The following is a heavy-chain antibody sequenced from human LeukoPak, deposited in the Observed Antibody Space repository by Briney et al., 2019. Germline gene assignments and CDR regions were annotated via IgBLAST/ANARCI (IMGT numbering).Heavy chain of an antibody. J-gene: IGHJ5*02. D-gene: IGHD3-9*01. CDR3: ARDQGYYDILTGYYNVMNWFDP. CDR1: GGSISSYY. V-gene: IGHV4-59*01. CDR2: IYYSGST. Sequence: SETLSLTCTVSGGSISSYYWSWLRQPPGKGLEWIGYIYYSGSTNYNPSLKSRVTISVDTSKNQFSLKLSSVTAADTAVYYCARDQGYYDILTGYYNVMNWFDPWGQGTLVTVSS.